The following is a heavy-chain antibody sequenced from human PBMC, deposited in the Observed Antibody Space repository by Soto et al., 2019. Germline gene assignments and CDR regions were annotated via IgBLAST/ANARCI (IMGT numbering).Heavy chain of an antibody. Sequence: LSLTCAISGDSVFSNSAAWNWIRQSPSRGLEWLGRTYYRSKWYNDYAGSVRSRITINPDTSKNQFSLHLNSVTPDDTAVYYCARDLSGFFQHWGLGTLVTVSS. CDR2: TYYRSKWYN. V-gene: IGHV6-1*01. CDR3: ARDLSGFFQH. CDR1: GDSVFSNSAA. D-gene: IGHD3-3*02. J-gene: IGHJ1*01.